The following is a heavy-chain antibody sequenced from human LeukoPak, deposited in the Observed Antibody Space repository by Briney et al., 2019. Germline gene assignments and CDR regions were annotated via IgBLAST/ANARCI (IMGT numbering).Heavy chain of an antibody. CDR3: ARGVAAVFDP. V-gene: IGHV4-61*02. CDR1: GGSISSGSYY. CDR2: IYTSGST. J-gene: IGHJ5*02. Sequence: SETLSLTCTVSGGSISSGSYYWSWIRQPAGKGLEWIGRIYTSGSTNYNPSLKSRVTISVDTSKNQFSLKLSSVTAADTAVYYCARGVAAVFDPWGQGTLVTVSS. D-gene: IGHD6-13*01.